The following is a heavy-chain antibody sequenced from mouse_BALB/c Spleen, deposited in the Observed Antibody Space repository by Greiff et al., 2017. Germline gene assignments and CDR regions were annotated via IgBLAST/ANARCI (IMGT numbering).Heavy chain of an antibody. D-gene: IGHD1-1*01. CDR1: GYAFTNYL. Sequence: VQLQQSGAELVRPGTSVKVSCKASGYAFTNYLIEWVKQRPGQGLEWIGVINPGSGGTNYNEKFKGKATLTADKSSSTAYMQLSSLTSDDSAVYICARDNYGYFDYWGQGTTLTVSS. CDR2: INPGSGGT. V-gene: IGHV1-54*01. J-gene: IGHJ2*01. CDR3: ARDNYGYFDY.